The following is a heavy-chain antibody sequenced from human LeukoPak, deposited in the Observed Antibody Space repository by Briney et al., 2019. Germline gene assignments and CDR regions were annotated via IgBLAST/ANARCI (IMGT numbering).Heavy chain of an antibody. CDR3: ASQGSTSLTYFDL. D-gene: IGHD2-2*01. V-gene: IGHV4-39*01. J-gene: IGHJ2*01. CDR1: GDSITSSIYY. Sequence: SEALSLTCTVSGDSITSSIYYWGWIRQPPGKGPEWIGSINYSGSTYYNPSLKSRVTISVDTSRNQFSLRLSSVTAADTAVYYCASQGSTSLTYFDLWGRGTLVTVSS. CDR2: INYSGST.